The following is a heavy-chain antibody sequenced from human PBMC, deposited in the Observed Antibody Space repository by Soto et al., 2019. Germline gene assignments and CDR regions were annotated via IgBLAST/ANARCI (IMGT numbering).Heavy chain of an antibody. Sequence: ASVKVSCKASGGTFSSYTISWVRQAPGQGLEWMGRIIPILGIANYAQKFQGRVTITADKSTSTAYMELSSLRSEDTAVYYCARDRPYSGYELLASDYYYMDVWGKGTTVTVSS. CDR1: GGTFSSYT. CDR3: ARDRPYSGYELLASDYYYMDV. D-gene: IGHD5-12*01. V-gene: IGHV1-69*04. J-gene: IGHJ6*03. CDR2: IIPILGIA.